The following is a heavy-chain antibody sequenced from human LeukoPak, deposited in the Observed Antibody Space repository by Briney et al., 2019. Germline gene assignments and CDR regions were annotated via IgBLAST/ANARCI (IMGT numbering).Heavy chain of an antibody. D-gene: IGHD2/OR15-2a*01. CDR3: AKGGLSFDY. J-gene: IGHJ4*02. CDR1: GFTFRDYN. V-gene: IGHV3-23*01. Sequence: RSGGSLRLSCTASGFTFRDYNMSWVRQAPGKGLEWVSAISGSGGSTYYADSVKGRFTISRDNSKNTLYLQMNSLRAEDTAVYYCAKGGLSFDYWGQGTLVTVSS. CDR2: ISGSGGST.